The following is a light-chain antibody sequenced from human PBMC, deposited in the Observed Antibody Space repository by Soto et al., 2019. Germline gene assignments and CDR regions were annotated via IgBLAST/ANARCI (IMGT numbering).Light chain of an antibody. CDR3: QQYKNWPPIT. CDR2: GAS. Sequence: VVTTQSRDTLTVSPGETVTLSCRASQSVRSKVAWYQQKPGQAPTLFIYGASTRATGIPARFSGSGCGTEFTLTISSLQSEDYAIYYCQQYKNWPPITFGQGTRLEI. V-gene: IGKV3-15*01. CDR1: QSVRSK. J-gene: IGKJ5*01.